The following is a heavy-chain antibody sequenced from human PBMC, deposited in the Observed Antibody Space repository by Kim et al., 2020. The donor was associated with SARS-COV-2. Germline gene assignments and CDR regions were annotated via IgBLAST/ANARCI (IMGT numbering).Heavy chain of an antibody. CDR3: AAIDTVQVPGGI. D-gene: IGHD3-10*01. J-gene: IGHJ4*02. V-gene: IGHV3-7*01. Sequence: CVDWVKGRFTMARDNAKNSLYLQMSSLRTEDTAIYYCAAIDTVQVPGGIWGQGTLVTVSS.